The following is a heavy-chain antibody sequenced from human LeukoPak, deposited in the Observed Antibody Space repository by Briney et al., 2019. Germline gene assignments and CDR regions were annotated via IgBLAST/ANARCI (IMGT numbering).Heavy chain of an antibody. CDR1: GFTFSSYS. D-gene: IGHD6-19*01. Sequence: PGGSLRLSCAASGFTFSSYSMNWVRQAPGKGLEWVSFISSISSYIYYAYSVKGRFTISRDNAKNSLYLQMNSLRAEDTAVYYCARGYGYSSGHDSFDIWGQGTMVTVSS. CDR3: ARGYGYSSGHDSFDI. CDR2: ISSISSYI. J-gene: IGHJ3*02. V-gene: IGHV3-21*01.